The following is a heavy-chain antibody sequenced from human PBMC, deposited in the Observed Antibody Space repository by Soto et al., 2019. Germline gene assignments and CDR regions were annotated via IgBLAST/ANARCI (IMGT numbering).Heavy chain of an antibody. CDR2: INHSGST. V-gene: IGHV4-34*01. CDR3: ARLRRPNGYYMDV. J-gene: IGHJ6*03. Sequence: QVQLQQWGAGLLKPSETLSLTCAVYGGSFSGYYWSWIRQPPGKGLEWIGEINHSGSTNYNPSLKSRVTISVDTSKIQFSLKLSSVTAADTAVYYCARLRRPNGYYMDVWGKGTTVTVSS. D-gene: IGHD4-17*01. CDR1: GGSFSGYY.